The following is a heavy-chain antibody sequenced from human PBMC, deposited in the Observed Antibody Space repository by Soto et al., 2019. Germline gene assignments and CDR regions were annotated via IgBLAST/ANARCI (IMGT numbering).Heavy chain of an antibody. CDR1: GFTFSSYA. V-gene: IGHV3-30-3*01. J-gene: IGHJ4*02. CDR2: ISYDGSNK. CDR3: ARGQGAYTTTAPDPY. Sequence: GGSLRLSCAASGFTFSSYAMHWVRQAPGKGLEWVAVISYDGSNKYYADSVKGRFTISKDNSRNTLYLQMNSLRAEDTAGYYCARGQGAYTTTAPDPYWGQGTLVTVSS. D-gene: IGHD1-1*01.